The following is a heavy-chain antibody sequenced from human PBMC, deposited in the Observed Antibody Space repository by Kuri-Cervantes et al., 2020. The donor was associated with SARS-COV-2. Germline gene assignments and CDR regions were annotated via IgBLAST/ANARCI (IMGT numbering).Heavy chain of an antibody. D-gene: IGHD6-6*01. CDR2: FDPEDGET. V-gene: IGHV1-24*01. CDR3: ARDSPFSQLGGLFHY. Sequence: ASVKVSCKVSGYTLTELSMHWVRQAPGKGLEWMGGFDPEDGETIYAQKFQGRVTMTEDTSTDTAYMELSRLRSDDTAVYYCARDSPFSQLGGLFHYWGQGTLVTVSS. CDR1: GYTLTELS. J-gene: IGHJ4*02.